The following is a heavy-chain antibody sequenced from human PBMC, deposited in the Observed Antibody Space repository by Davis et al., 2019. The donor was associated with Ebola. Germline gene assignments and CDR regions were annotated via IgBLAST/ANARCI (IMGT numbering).Heavy chain of an antibody. CDR1: GFTVSSNY. J-gene: IGHJ4*02. V-gene: IGHV3-33*08. Sequence: GESLKISCAASGFTVSSNYMSWVRQAPDKGLEWVAVIWYDGSRKYYGDSVKGRFTISRDNSNNLLYLQMNSLRAEDTAVYYCSSSGGNFDYWGQGTLVTVSS. CDR2: IWYDGSRK. CDR3: SSSGGNFDY. D-gene: IGHD6-6*01.